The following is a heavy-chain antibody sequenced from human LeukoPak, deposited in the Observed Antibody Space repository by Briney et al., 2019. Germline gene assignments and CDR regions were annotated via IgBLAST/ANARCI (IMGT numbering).Heavy chain of an antibody. CDR1: GYTFTSYY. CDR2: INPSGGST. Sequence: ASVKVSCKASGYTFTSYYMHWVRQAPGQGLEWMGIINPSGGSTSYAQKFQGRDTMTRDTSTSTVYMELSSLRSEDTAVYYCAKDLYSNYGPADYWGQGNLVTVSS. CDR3: AKDLYSNYGPADY. J-gene: IGHJ4*02. D-gene: IGHD4-11*01. V-gene: IGHV1-46*01.